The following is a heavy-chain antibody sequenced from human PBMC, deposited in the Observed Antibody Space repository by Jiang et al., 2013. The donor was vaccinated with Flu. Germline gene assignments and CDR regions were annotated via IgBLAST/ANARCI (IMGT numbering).Heavy chain of an antibody. J-gene: IGHJ4*02. V-gene: IGHV4-39*07. CDR1: GGSISSSSYY. Sequence: SLTCTVSGGSISSSSYYWGWIRQPPGKGLEWIGSIYYSGSTYYNPSLKSRVTISVDTSKNQFSLKLSSVTAADTAVYYCASFGYSSGWYWSYFDYWGQGTLVTVSS. D-gene: IGHD6-19*01. CDR2: IYYSGST. CDR3: ASFGYSSGWYWSYFDY.